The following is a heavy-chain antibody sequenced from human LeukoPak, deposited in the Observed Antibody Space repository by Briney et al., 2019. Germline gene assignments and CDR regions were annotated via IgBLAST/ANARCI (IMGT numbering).Heavy chain of an antibody. CDR1: GFTFDYW. J-gene: IGHJ4*02. D-gene: IGHD3-10*01. Sequence: GGSLRLSCVASGFTFDYWMSWVRQAPGKGLEWVANINQDESENYYVDSVKGRFTVSRDNARNSLFLQMNSLSAEDTAVYYCARASTRSGTTYYFDYWGQGALVTVSS. CDR3: ARASTRSGTTYYFDY. V-gene: IGHV3-7*01. CDR2: INQDESEN.